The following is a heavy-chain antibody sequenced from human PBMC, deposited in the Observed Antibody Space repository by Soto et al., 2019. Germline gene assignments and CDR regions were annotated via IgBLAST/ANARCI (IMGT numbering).Heavy chain of an antibody. J-gene: IGHJ6*02. CDR3: AVSSYCSSTSCYRYYYYGMDV. D-gene: IGHD2-2*01. CDR1: GFTFSSYG. Sequence: GGSLRLSCAASGFTFSSYGMHWVRQAPGKGLEWVAVISYDGSNKYYADSVKGRFTISRDNSKNTLYLQMNSLRAEDTAVYYCAVSSYCSSTSCYRYYYYGMDVWGQGTTVTVS. CDR2: ISYDGSNK. V-gene: IGHV3-30*03.